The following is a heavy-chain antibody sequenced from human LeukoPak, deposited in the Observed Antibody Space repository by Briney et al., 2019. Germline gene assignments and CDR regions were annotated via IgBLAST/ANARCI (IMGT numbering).Heavy chain of an antibody. CDR3: AKEGAYPIITYDS. Sequence: GGSLRLSCAASGFTFSNYWMNWLRQAPGKGLEWVANIKQDGSEKYYVDSVKGRFAISRDNAKNSLYLQMNSLRAEDAGVYYCAKEGAYPIITYDSWGQGTLVTVSS. J-gene: IGHJ5*01. CDR2: IKQDGSEK. V-gene: IGHV3-7*01. D-gene: IGHD1-14*01. CDR1: GFTFSNYW.